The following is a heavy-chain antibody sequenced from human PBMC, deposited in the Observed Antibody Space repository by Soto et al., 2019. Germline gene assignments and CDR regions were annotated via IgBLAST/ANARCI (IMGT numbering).Heavy chain of an antibody. V-gene: IGHV1-18*01. CDR3: ARSIMITFGGVIPPLGY. Sequence: QVQLVQSGAEVKKPGASVKVSCKASGYTFTSYGISWVRQAPGQGLEWMGWISAYNGNTNYAQKLQGRITMTTDTSTSTAYMELRSLRSDDTAVYYCARSIMITFGGVIPPLGYWGQGTLVTVSS. CDR2: ISAYNGNT. D-gene: IGHD3-16*02. CDR1: GYTFTSYG. J-gene: IGHJ4*02.